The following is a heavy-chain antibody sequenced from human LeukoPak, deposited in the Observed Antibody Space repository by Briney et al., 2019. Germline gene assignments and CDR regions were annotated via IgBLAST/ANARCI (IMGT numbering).Heavy chain of an antibody. D-gene: IGHD3-10*01. V-gene: IGHV3-7*02. CDR1: GFTFSNYW. Sequence: GGSLRLSCAASGFTFSNYWMSWVRQAPGKGLEWVANIKEGGSEKYYVDSVKGRFTISRDNAKNSLYLQMNSLRAEDTAVYYCARTIRGYWGQGTLVTVSS. CDR2: IKEGGSEK. CDR3: ARTIRGY. J-gene: IGHJ4*02.